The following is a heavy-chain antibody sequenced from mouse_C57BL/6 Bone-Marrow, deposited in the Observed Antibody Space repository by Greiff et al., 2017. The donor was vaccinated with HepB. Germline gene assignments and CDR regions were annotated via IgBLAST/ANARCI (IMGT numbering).Heavy chain of an antibody. CDR3: AKGAYYYGSSFYWYFDV. Sequence: QVQLQQPGAELVKPGASVKLSCKASGYTFTSYWMQWVKQRPGHGLEWIGEIDPSDSYTNYNQKFKGKATLTVDTSSSTAYMQLSSLTSEDSAVYYCAKGAYYYGSSFYWYFDVWGTGTTVTVSS. CDR1: GYTFTSYW. J-gene: IGHJ1*03. V-gene: IGHV1-50*01. CDR2: IDPSDSYT. D-gene: IGHD1-1*01.